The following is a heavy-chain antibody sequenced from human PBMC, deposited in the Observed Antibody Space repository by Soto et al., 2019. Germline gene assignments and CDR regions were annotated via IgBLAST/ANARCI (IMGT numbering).Heavy chain of an antibody. V-gene: IGHV1-69*01. CDR1: GGTFSSYA. CDR3: AREKLTGDGGYYYYGMDV. D-gene: IGHD7-27*01. J-gene: IGHJ6*02. CDR2: IIPIFGTA. Sequence: QVQLVQSGAEVKKPGSSVKVSCKASGGTFSSYAISWVRQAPGQGLEWMGGIIPIFGTANYAQKFQGRVTITADESTSTGYMELRSLRSEDTAVYYCAREKLTGDGGYYYYGMDVWGQGTTVTVSS.